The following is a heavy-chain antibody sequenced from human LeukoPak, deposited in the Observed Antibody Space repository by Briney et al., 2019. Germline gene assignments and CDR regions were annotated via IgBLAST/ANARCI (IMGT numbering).Heavy chain of an antibody. CDR1: GFTFDDYA. V-gene: IGHV3-43*02. J-gene: IGHJ4*02. CDR3: AKDKGLVDTAMVGGLDY. D-gene: IGHD5-18*01. CDR2: ISGDGGST. Sequence: GGSLRLSCAASGFTFDDYAMHWVRQAPGKGLEWVSLISGDGGSTYYADSVKGRFTISRDNSKNSPYLQMNSLRTEDTALYYCAKDKGLVDTAMVGGLDYWGQGTLVTVSS.